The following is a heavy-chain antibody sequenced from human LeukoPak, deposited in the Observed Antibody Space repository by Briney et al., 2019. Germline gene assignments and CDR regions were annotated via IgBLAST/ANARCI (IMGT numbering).Heavy chain of an antibody. D-gene: IGHD3-10*01. Sequence: PGGSPRLSCAASGFTFSSYWMSWVRQAPGKGLEWVANINQDGSEKYYVDSVKGRFTISRDNAKNSLYLQMNSLRAEDTAVYYCARDGSRFGELFSWGYYYGMDVWGKGTTVTVS. CDR1: GFTFSSYW. CDR3: ARDGSRFGELFSWGYYYGMDV. J-gene: IGHJ6*04. V-gene: IGHV3-7*03. CDR2: INQDGSEK.